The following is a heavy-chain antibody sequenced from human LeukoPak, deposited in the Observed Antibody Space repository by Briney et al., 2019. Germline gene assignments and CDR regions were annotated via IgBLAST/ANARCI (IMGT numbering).Heavy chain of an antibody. J-gene: IGHJ3*02. CDR3: ARTISGSHDAFDT. Sequence: GESLKISCKGSGYSFTTYWIGWVRQMPGKGLEWVGIIYPDDSDTRYSPSFQGQVTISADKSISTAYLQWSSLKASDTAMYYCARTISGSHDAFDTWGQGTMVTVSS. V-gene: IGHV5-51*01. CDR2: IYPDDSDT. CDR1: GYSFTTYW. D-gene: IGHD1-26*01.